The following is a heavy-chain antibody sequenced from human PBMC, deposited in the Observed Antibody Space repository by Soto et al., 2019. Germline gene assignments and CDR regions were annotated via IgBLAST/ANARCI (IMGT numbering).Heavy chain of an antibody. CDR1: GYTFTSYD. D-gene: IGHD3-9*01. J-gene: IGHJ5*02. V-gene: IGHV1-8*01. CDR3: ARGRAXLRYFDWLLSPSGWFDP. Sequence: ASVKVSCKASGYTFTSYDINWVRQATGQGLEWMGWMNPNSGNTGYAQKFQGRVTMTRNTSISTAYMELSSLRSEDTAVYYCARGRAXLRYFDWLLSPSGWFDPWGPGTLVTVSS. CDR2: MNPNSGNT.